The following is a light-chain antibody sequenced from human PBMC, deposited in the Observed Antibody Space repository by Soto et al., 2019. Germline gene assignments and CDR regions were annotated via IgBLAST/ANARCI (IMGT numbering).Light chain of an antibody. CDR1: SSDVGGYNY. CDR3: CSYAGSYTYV. V-gene: IGLV2-11*01. Sequence: QSALTQPRSVSGSPGQSVTISCTGTSSDVGGYNYVSWYQQHPGKAPKLMIYDVSKGPSGVPDRFSGSKSGNTASLTISGLHDEDEADYYCCSYAGSYTYVFGTGTKLTVL. CDR2: DVS. J-gene: IGLJ1*01.